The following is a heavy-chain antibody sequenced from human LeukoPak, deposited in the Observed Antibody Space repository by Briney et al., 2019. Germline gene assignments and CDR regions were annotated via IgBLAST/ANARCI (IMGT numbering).Heavy chain of an antibody. CDR2: IYYNGRT. CDR1: GGSISGYY. D-gene: IGHD2-2*01. J-gene: IGHJ4*02. Sequence: SETLSLTCAVSGGSISGYYWSWIRQSPGRGLEYIGHIYYNGRTDYNPSLKSRVTISVDTSRSQFSLNLNSVTAADTAMYFCARWFCSRGTCYYLDFWGLGTLVTVSS. V-gene: IGHV4-59*01. CDR3: ARWFCSRGTCYYLDF.